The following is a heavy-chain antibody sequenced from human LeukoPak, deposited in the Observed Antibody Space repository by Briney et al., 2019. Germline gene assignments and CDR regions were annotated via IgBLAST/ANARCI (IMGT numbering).Heavy chain of an antibody. D-gene: IGHD3-10*01. J-gene: IGHJ6*02. V-gene: IGHV3-74*01. CDR2: INSDGSST. CDR3: ARVYYYGSGSYSYYYGMDV. Sequence: GGSLRLSCAASGFTFSSYWMHWVRQAPGKGLVWVSRINSDGSSTSYADSVKGRFTISRDNAKNTLYLQMNSLRAEDTAVYYCARVYYYGSGSYSYYYGMDVWGQGTTVTVSS. CDR1: GFTFSSYW.